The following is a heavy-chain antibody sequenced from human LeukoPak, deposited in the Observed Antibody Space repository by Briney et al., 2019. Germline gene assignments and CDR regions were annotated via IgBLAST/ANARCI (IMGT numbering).Heavy chain of an antibody. V-gene: IGHV3-21*01. J-gene: IGHJ4*02. D-gene: IGHD5-24*01. CDR1: GFTFSSYS. Sequence: GGSLRLSCAASGFTFSSYSMNWVRQAPGKGLEWASSISSSSSYIYYADSVKGRFTISRDNAKNSLYVQMDSLRAEDTAVYYCARDRWLQSQRYFDYWGQGILVTVSS. CDR2: ISSSSSYI. CDR3: ARDRWLQSQRYFDY.